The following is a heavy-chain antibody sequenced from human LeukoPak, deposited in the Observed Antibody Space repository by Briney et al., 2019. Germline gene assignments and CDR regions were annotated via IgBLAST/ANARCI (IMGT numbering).Heavy chain of an antibody. CDR2: ISWNSGSI. V-gene: IGHV3-9*01. J-gene: IGHJ3*02. Sequence: PGGSLRLSCAASGFTFDDYAMHWVRQAPGKGLEWVSGISWNSGSIGYADSVKGRFTISRDNAKNSLYLQMNGLRAEDTALYYCAKDRDGSGSYHNDAFDIWGQGTMVTVSS. CDR1: GFTFDDYA. D-gene: IGHD3-10*01. CDR3: AKDRDGSGSYHNDAFDI.